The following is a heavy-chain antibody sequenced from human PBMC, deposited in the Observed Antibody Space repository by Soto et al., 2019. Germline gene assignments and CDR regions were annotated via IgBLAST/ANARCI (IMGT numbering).Heavy chain of an antibody. CDR3: ARAAIFGVADY. CDR2: ISSNGGST. D-gene: IGHD3-3*01. J-gene: IGHJ4*02. CDR1: GFTFSSYA. Sequence: GGSLRLSCAASGFTFSSYAMHWVRQAPGKGLEYVSAISSNGGSTYYANSVKGRFTISRDNSKNTLYLQMGSLRAEDMAVYYCARAAIFGVADYWGQGTLVTVSS. V-gene: IGHV3-64*01.